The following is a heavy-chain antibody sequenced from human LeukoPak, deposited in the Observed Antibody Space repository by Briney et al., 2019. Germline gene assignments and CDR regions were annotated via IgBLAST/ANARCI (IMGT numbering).Heavy chain of an antibody. CDR2: INSDGSIT. D-gene: IGHD1-7*01. J-gene: IGHJ4*02. V-gene: IGHV3-74*01. CDR1: GFTFSNSW. Sequence: QAGGSLRLYCAAPGFTFSNSWMNWVRQAPGKGLVWVSRINSDGSITNYADSVKGRFTISRDSAKNTLYLQLNSLRAEDTAVYYCARGGNYYFDYWGQGTLVTVSS. CDR3: ARGGNYYFDY.